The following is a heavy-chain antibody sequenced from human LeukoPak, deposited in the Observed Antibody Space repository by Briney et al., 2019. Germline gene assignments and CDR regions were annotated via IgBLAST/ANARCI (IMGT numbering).Heavy chain of an antibody. CDR1: QIIYGDYY. CDR3: AKDFSVPVPGPNDAFDI. Sequence: GGSLRLSCTASQIIYGDYYMAWIRQAPGKGLERLSYIHRRGTNAHYADSVNGRFTISWDNAKNSLYLLMNSLRAEDTAVYYCAKDFSVPVPGPNDAFDIWGQGTMVTVSS. D-gene: IGHD1-26*01. J-gene: IGHJ3*02. V-gene: IGHV3-11*01. CDR2: IHRRGTNA.